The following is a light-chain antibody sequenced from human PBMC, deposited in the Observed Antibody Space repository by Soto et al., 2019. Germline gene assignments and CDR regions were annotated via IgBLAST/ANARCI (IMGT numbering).Light chain of an antibody. Sequence: QSALTQPASVSGSPGQSITISCTGTSGDVGGYNYVSWYQHHPGEVPKLLIYEVSNRLSGVSDRFSGSKSGNTASLTISGLQADDEADYYCFSFRVSSYVFGTGTKVTVL. CDR3: FSFRVSSYV. V-gene: IGLV2-14*01. CDR2: EVS. CDR1: SGDVGGYNY. J-gene: IGLJ1*01.